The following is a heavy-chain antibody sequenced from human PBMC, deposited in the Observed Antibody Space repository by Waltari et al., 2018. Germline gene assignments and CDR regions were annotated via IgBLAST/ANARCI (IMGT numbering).Heavy chain of an antibody. J-gene: IGHJ6*03. D-gene: IGHD5-18*01. CDR1: GGTFSSYA. CDR2: IIPILGIA. CDR3: AIGTRGYRFLGDYYYYMDV. Sequence: QVQLVQSGAEVKKPGSSVKVSCKASGGTFSSYAISWVRQAPGQGLEWMGGIIPILGIANYAQKFQGRVTIIADKSTSTAYMALSSLRSEDTAVYYCAIGTRGYRFLGDYYYYMDVWGKGTTVTVSS. V-gene: IGHV1-69*10.